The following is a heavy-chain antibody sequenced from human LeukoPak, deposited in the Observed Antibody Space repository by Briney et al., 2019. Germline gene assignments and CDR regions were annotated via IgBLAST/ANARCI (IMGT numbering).Heavy chain of an antibody. V-gene: IGHV3-21*01. J-gene: IGHJ4*02. D-gene: IGHD6-13*01. Sequence: GGSLRLSCVASGFTFSNYSMNWVRQAPGKGLEWVSSISGSNSYIYYADSVRGRFTISRDNAKNSLYLQMSSLRAEDTAVYYCASIAAAGKSRDYWGQGTLVTVSS. CDR3: ASIAAAGKSRDY. CDR2: ISGSNSYI. CDR1: GFTFSNYS.